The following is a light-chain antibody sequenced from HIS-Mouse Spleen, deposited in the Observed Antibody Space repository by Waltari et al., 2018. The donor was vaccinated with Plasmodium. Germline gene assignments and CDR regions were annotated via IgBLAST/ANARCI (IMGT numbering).Light chain of an antibody. Sequence: SYELTQPPSVSVSPGQTARHTCPGEPLQKNYAYWYQQKSGQAPVLVIYEDSKRPSGIPERFSGSSSGTMATLTISGAQVEDEADYYCYSTDSSGNHRVFGGGTKLTVL. CDR3: YSTDSSGNHRV. CDR2: EDS. J-gene: IGLJ3*02. V-gene: IGLV3-10*01. CDR1: PLQKNY.